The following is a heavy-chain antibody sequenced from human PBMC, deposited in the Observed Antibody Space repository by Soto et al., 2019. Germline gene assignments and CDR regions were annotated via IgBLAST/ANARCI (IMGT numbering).Heavy chain of an antibody. CDR2: IYYSGGT. V-gene: IGHV4-30-4*01. J-gene: IGHJ4*02. D-gene: IGHD3-9*01. CDR3: ARGNLRRHYFDD. Sequence: SSETLSLTCSVSGGSISRSGDYYWSWVRQPPGKGLEWIGYIYYSGGTYYNPSLKSRVTISVGTSKNQFSLSLNSVTAADTAVYYCARGNLRRHYFDDWGQGTLVIVSS. CDR1: GGSISRSGDYY.